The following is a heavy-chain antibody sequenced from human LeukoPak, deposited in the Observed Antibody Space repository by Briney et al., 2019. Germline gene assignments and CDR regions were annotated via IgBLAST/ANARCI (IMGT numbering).Heavy chain of an antibody. CDR2: IYHSGST. V-gene: IGHV4-59*01. J-gene: IGHJ4*02. Sequence: SETLSLTCTVSGGSISTYYWGWIRRPPGKGLEWIGYIYHSGSTKYNPSLKSRVTISVDTSKNQFSLKLSSVTAADTAVYYCARDGYSGNDGLWGQGTLVTVSS. D-gene: IGHD5-12*01. CDR3: ARDGYSGNDGL. CDR1: GGSISTYY.